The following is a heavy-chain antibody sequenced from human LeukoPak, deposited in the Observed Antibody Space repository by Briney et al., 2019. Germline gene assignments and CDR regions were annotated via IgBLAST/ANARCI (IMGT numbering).Heavy chain of an antibody. V-gene: IGHV3-30*03. J-gene: IGHJ6*02. CDR1: GFTFSNYG. Sequence: QSGGSLRLSCAASGFTFSNYGLHWVRQAPGKGLEWVAVISNDGSNRYYTESVKGRFTISRDNSKNTLYLQMSSLRAEDTAVYYCARVQAYDFWSGYTNYCYYGMDVWGQGTTVTVSS. CDR3: ARVQAYDFWSGYTNYCYYGMDV. CDR2: ISNDGSNR. D-gene: IGHD3-3*01.